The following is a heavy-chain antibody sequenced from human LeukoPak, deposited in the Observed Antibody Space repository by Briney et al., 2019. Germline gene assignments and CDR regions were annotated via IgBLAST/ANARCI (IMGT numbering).Heavy chain of an antibody. J-gene: IGHJ5*02. D-gene: IGHD2-15*01. CDR3: TRDRGTYNWFDP. Sequence: GGSLRLSCVASGFXFSGSAVHWVRQSSGKGLEWVGHIDKKDNLYATAYAESVKGRFTISRDDSKDTAFLHMDSLKTEDTALYYCTRDRGTYNWFDPWGQGTLVTVSS. CDR1: GFXFSGSA. CDR2: IDKKDNLYAT. V-gene: IGHV3-73*01.